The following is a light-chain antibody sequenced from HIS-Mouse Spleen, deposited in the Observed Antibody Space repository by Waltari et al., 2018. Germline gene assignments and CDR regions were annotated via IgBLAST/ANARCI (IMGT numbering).Light chain of an antibody. V-gene: IGLV3-27*01. J-gene: IGLJ3*02. CDR2: KDS. CDR3: YSAADNNRV. Sequence: SYELTQPSSVSVSPGQTARITCSGDVLAKKYARWFQQKPGQAPVLVIYKDSERPSGIPERFSGSSSGTTVTLTISGAQVEDAADYYCYSAADNNRVFGGGTKLTVL. CDR1: VLAKKY.